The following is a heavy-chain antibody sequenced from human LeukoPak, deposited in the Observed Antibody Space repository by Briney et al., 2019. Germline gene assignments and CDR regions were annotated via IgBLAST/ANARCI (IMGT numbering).Heavy chain of an antibody. Sequence: GGSLGLSCAASGFTFSSYSMNWVRQAPGKGLEWVSSISSSSSYIYSADSVKGRFTISRDNAKNSLYLQMNSLRVEDTAVYYCARDTSKWAAMTYDYWGQGTLVTVSS. J-gene: IGHJ4*02. V-gene: IGHV3-21*01. CDR3: ARDTSKWAAMTYDY. D-gene: IGHD5-18*01. CDR1: GFTFSSYS. CDR2: ISSSSSYI.